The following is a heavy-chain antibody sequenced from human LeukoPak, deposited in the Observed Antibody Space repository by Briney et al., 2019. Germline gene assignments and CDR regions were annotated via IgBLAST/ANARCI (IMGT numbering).Heavy chain of an antibody. D-gene: IGHD6-19*01. Sequence: WASVKVSCKASGYTFTGYYMHWVRQAPGQGLEWLGWSTPYNGNTKYAQKVQGRVTMTTDTSTNTAYMELTTLRSDDTAVYYCARDVGGSIRGAVAGWDYWGQGTPVTVSS. V-gene: IGHV1-18*04. J-gene: IGHJ4*02. CDR3: ARDVGGSIRGAVAGWDY. CDR1: GYTFTGYY. CDR2: STPYNGNT.